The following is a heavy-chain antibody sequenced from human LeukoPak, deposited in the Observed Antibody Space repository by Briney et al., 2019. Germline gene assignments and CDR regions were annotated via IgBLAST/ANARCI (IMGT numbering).Heavy chain of an antibody. D-gene: IGHD3-22*01. V-gene: IGHV4-34*01. CDR2: INHSGST. CDR1: GFSFSNAW. Sequence: NSGGSLRLSCEASGFSFSNAWMSWVRQPPGKGLEWIGEINHSGSTNYNPSLKSRVTISVDTSKNQFSLKLSSVTAADTALYHCARGSHPALDSSGYHFDYWGQGTLVTVSS. CDR3: ARGSHPALDSSGYHFDY. J-gene: IGHJ4*02.